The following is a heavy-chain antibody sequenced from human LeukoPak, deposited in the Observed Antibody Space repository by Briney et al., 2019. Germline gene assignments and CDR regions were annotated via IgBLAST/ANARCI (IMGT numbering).Heavy chain of an antibody. CDR2: ISPTGSTT. D-gene: IGHD6-6*01. J-gene: IGHJ4*02. CDR1: GFSFSGHW. V-gene: IGHV3-74*01. Sequence: GRSLTLSCTASGFSFSGHWMHWARQLPGKGLVWVSRISPTGSTTSYADSVKGRFTVSRDNAKNTLYLQVNNLRAEDTAVYYCARGPNSNWSGLDFWGQGTLLTVSS. CDR3: ARGPNSNWSGLDF.